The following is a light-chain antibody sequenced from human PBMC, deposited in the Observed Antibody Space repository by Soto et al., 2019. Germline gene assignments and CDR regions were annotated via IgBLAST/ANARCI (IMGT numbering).Light chain of an antibody. CDR2: DVT. CDR3: CSYTDIALDVV. V-gene: IGLV2-14*01. CDR1: SSDIGDYDY. J-gene: IGLJ2*01. Sequence: QSVLTQPASVSGSPGQSITISCTGTSSDIGDYDYVSWYQHLPGKAPKLLIFDVTHRPSGVSDRFSGSKSGNTASLTISGVRPEDEADYYCCSYTDIALDVVFGGGTKATVL.